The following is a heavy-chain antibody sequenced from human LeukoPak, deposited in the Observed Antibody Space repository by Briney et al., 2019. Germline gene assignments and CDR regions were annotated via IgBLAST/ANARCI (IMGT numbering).Heavy chain of an antibody. CDR2: TSSDEINK. V-gene: IGHV3-30-3*01. Sequence: GGSLRLSCAVSGFSFRNYAMHWVRQAPGKGLEWVAVTSSDEINKYYADSVKGRFTISRDNSKNTLYLQMNSLLSEDTALYYCARDTDENGDGTEYWGQGSLVTVSS. CDR3: ARDTDENGDGTEY. D-gene: IGHD4-17*01. J-gene: IGHJ4*02. CDR1: GFSFRNYA.